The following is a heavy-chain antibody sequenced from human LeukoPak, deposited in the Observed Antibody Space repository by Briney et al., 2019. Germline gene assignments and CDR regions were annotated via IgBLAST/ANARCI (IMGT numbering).Heavy chain of an antibody. Sequence: PGGCLRLSCAASGFTFRRYDMSWVRQAPGKGLEWVSGISGNGDSTYYVDSVKGRFTISRDNSKNTLYLQMNSLRAEDTAVYYCALYCSGGSCYSMGGAFDIWGQGTVVTVSS. CDR2: ISGNGDST. CDR1: GFTFRRYD. CDR3: ALYCSGGSCYSMGGAFDI. J-gene: IGHJ3*02. V-gene: IGHV3-23*01. D-gene: IGHD2-15*01.